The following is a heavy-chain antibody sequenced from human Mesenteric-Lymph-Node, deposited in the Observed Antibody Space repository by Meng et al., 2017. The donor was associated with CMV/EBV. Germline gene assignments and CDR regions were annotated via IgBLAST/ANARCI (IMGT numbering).Heavy chain of an antibody. CDR3: ARPGNFDY. D-gene: IGHD3-10*01. J-gene: IGHJ4*02. Sequence: ASVKVSCKASGGTFSSYAISWVRQAPGQGLEWMGWINPNSGGTNYAQKFQGRVTMTRDTSISTAYMELSRLRSDDTAVYYCARPGNFDYWGQGTLVTVSS. CDR1: GGTFSSYA. V-gene: IGHV1-2*02. CDR2: INPNSGGT.